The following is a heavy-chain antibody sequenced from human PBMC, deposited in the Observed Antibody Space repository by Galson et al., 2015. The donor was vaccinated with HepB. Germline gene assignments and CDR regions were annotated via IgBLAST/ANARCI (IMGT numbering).Heavy chain of an antibody. D-gene: IGHD4-23*01. Sequence: SLRLSCAASGFTFSNAWLTWVRQAPGKGLEWVGRIKSKTDGGRTDYAAPVKGRFTISREDSKNMLYLEMNSLKTEDTAVYYCSTRIFRQVETYYYFYGMDVWGQGTTVTVSS. J-gene: IGHJ6*02. V-gene: IGHV3-15*01. CDR3: STRIFRQVETYYYFYGMDV. CDR1: GFTFSNAW. CDR2: IKSKTDGGRT.